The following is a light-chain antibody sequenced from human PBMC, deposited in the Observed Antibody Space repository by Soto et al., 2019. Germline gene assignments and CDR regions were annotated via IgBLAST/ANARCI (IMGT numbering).Light chain of an antibody. CDR1: SSNIGNNY. CDR3: GTWDSSLSAGV. J-gene: IGLJ2*01. Sequence: QSVLTQPPSVSAAPGQKVTISCSGNSSNIGNNYVSWFLHLPGTAPKLLIYDNDKRPSRIPDRFSGSKSGTSATLGITGLQTGDEADYYCGTWDSSLSAGVFGGGTKVTV. V-gene: IGLV1-51*01. CDR2: DND.